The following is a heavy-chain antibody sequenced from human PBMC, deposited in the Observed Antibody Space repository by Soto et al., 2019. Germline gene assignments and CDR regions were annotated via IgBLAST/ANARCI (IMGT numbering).Heavy chain of an antibody. J-gene: IGHJ4*01. CDR1: GGSISSGDYY. CDR2: IYYSGST. D-gene: IGHD5-18*01. CDR3: ARVKSKAMVAFDY. Sequence: SETLSLTCTVSGGSISSGDYYWSWIRQPPGKGLEWIGYIYYSGSTYYNPSLKSRVTISVDPSKNQFSLKLSSVTAADTAVDYCARVKSKAMVAFDYWGHGTLVTVSA. V-gene: IGHV4-30-4*02.